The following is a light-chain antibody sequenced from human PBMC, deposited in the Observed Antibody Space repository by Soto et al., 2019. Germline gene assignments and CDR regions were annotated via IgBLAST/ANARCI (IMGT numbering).Light chain of an antibody. Sequence: QSVLTQPASVSGSPGQSITISCTGTSSDIGAYNYDSWYQLHPGKAPKLIIFDVTYRPSGVSSRFSGSKSGNTASLTISGLQAEDEADYYCSSYSTRSTLFGGGTKVTVL. CDR2: DVT. CDR1: SSDIGAYNY. CDR3: SSYSTRSTL. J-gene: IGLJ2*01. V-gene: IGLV2-14*03.